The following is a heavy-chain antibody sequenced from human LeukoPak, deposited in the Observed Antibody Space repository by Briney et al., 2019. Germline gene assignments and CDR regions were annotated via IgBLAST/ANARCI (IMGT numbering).Heavy chain of an antibody. CDR1: RFTFSTYG. D-gene: IGHD3-3*01. J-gene: IGHJ4*02. CDR2: IQSDGSNK. CDR3: AKCLRYDFWSGTGFDY. V-gene: IGHV3-30*02. Sequence: GGSLRLSCAASRFTFSTYGMHWVRQAPGKGLEWVALIQSDGSNKYYSDSVKGRFTISRDNSKNTLYLQMNSLRAEDTAVYYCAKCLRYDFWSGTGFDYWGQGTLVTVSS.